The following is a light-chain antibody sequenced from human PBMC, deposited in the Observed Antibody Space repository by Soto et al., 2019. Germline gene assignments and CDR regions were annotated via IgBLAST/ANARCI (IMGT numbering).Light chain of an antibody. V-gene: IGLV2-14*01. CDR3: SSYTSSSTPPYV. J-gene: IGLJ1*01. Sequence: QSVLTQPASLSGSPGQSITISCTGTSSDVGVYNYVSWYQQHPGKAPKVMIYEVSNRPSGVSNRFSGSKSGNTASLTISGLQAEDEADYYCSSYTSSSTPPYVFGTGTKLTVL. CDR1: SSDVGVYNY. CDR2: EVS.